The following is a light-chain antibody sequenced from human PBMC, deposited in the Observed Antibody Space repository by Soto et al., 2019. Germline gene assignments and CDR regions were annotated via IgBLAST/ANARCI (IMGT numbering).Light chain of an antibody. J-gene: IGLJ1*01. CDR2: EGR. Sequence: QSALSQPASVSGSPGQSITISCTGINSGVVNYEYVSWYQQFPDKAPKLIIYEGRERPSGVSDRFSGSKSDNAASLTISGLQAEDEAEYYCSSYTSSSTDVFGTGTKVTVL. V-gene: IGLV2-14*02. CDR1: NSGVVNYEY. CDR3: SSYTSSSTDV.